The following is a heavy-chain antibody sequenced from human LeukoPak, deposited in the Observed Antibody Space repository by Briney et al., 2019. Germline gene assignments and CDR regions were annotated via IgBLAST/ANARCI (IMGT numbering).Heavy chain of an antibody. CDR2: IYYSGST. CDR1: GGSISSSSYY. V-gene: IGHV4-39*01. CDR3: ASHLDIVATPFDY. Sequence: SETLSLTCTVSGGSISSSSYYWGWIRQPPGKGPEWIGSIYYSGSTYYNPSLKSRVTISVDTSKNQFSLKLSSVTAADTAVYYCASHLDIVATPFDYWGQGTLVTVSS. D-gene: IGHD5-12*01. J-gene: IGHJ4*02.